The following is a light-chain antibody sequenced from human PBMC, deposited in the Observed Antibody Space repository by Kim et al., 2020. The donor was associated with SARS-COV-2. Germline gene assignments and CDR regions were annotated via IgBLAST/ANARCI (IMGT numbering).Light chain of an antibody. CDR2: DAY. J-gene: IGKJ1*01. CDR1: QTVGSRS. V-gene: IGKV3-20*01. Sequence: GERATRSGRASQTVGSRSVNWYQQKPGQAPRVVRYDAYRRATGVPDRFRGRGSGTEFTLAISRLEPEDFAVYHCQQYGSLPWTFGQGTKVDIK. CDR3: QQYGSLPWT.